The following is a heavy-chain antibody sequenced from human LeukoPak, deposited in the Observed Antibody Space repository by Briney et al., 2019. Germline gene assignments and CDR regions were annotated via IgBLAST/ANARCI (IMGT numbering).Heavy chain of an antibody. CDR2: IYYSGST. J-gene: IGHJ5*02. V-gene: IGHV4-59*01. CDR1: GGSISSYY. D-gene: IGHD2-2*01. Sequence: SETLSLTCTVSGGSISSYYWSWIRQPPGKGLEWIGYIYYSGSTNYNPSLKSRVTTSVDTSKNQFSLKLSSVTAADTAVYYCARDTGYRSSTSCYFWFDPWGQGTLVTVSS. CDR3: ARDTGYRSSTSCYFWFDP.